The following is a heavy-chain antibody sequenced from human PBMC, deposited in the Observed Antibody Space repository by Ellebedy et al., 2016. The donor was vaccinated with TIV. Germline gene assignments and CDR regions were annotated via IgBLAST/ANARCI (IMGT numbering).Heavy chain of an antibody. V-gene: IGHV3-7*01. CDR1: GFSSRSYW. CDR2: MNQEGSDK. Sequence: AGSLRLSCAASGFSSRSYWMSWVRQAPGKGLQWVANMNQEGSDKYYVDSVKGRFAISRDNAKNSLYLQMNSLRAEDTSVYYCATDGSYGDYISPTQAFAFWGQGTVVTVSS. CDR3: ATDGSYGDYISPTQAFAF. D-gene: IGHD4-17*01. J-gene: IGHJ3*01.